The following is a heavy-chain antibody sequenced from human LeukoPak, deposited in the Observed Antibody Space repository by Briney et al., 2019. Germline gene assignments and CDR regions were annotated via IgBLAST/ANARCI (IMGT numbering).Heavy chain of an antibody. V-gene: IGHV4-4*07. CDR1: GGSISGYF. D-gene: IGHD5-12*01. CDR2: IYSSGSN. CDR3: AREPTSGREPTSGRPLDY. Sequence: SSETLSLTCTVSGGSISGYFWTWIRQPAGKGLKWIGRIYSSGSNNYNPSLKSRVTMSLDTSKNHFSLNLTSVTAADTAVYYCAREPTSGREPTSGRPLDYWGQGTLVTVSS. J-gene: IGHJ4*02.